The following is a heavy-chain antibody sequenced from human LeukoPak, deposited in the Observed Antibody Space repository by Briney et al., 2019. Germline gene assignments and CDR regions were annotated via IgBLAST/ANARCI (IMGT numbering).Heavy chain of an antibody. V-gene: IGHV4-61*02. CDR2: IYTSGST. Sequence: PSETLSLTCTVSSGSISSSTYYWSWIRQPAGKGLEWIGRIYTSGSTNYNPSLKSRVTMSVDTSKNQFSLKLSSVTAADTAVYYCARGYSYGSFSDYWGQGTLVTVSS. D-gene: IGHD5-18*01. J-gene: IGHJ4*02. CDR1: SGSISSSTYY. CDR3: ARGYSYGSFSDY.